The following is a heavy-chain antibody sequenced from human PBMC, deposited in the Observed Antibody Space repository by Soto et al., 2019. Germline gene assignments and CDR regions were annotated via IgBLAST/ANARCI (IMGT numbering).Heavy chain of an antibody. CDR2: ISAYNGNT. CDR3: ARRALLWFGELTYWFDP. V-gene: IGHV1-18*01. CDR1: GYTFTSYG. J-gene: IGHJ5*02. D-gene: IGHD3-10*01. Sequence: ASVKVSCKASGYTFTSYGISWVRQAPGQGLEWMGWISAYNGNTNYAQKLQGRVTMTTDTSTSTAYMELRSLRSDDTAVYYCARRALLWFGELTYWFDPWGQGTLVTVSS.